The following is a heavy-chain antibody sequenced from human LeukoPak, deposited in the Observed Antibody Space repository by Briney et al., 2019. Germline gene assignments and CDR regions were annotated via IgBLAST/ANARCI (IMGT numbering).Heavy chain of an antibody. Sequence: SETLSLTCSVSGGSIRSYYWSWIRQPPGKGLEWIGYIYYSGSTNYNPSLKSRVTISVDTSKNQFSLKLSSVTAADTAVYYCARHPPHVVVTALRAFDIWGQGTMVTVSS. D-gene: IGHD2-21*02. CDR2: IYYSGST. V-gene: IGHV4-59*08. CDR3: ARHPPHVVVTALRAFDI. CDR1: GGSIRSYY. J-gene: IGHJ3*02.